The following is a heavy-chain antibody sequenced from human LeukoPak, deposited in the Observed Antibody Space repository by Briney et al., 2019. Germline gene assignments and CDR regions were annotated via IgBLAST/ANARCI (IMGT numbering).Heavy chain of an antibody. CDR3: ARIGPADISMDV. Sequence: SGTRSLTCTVSGYSISSVYYWGWIRQPPGKGREWIGSSYNSGTTYYNPSLKSRFTISVDTSKNQFSLRLSSVTAADTAVYYCARIGPADISMDVWGKGTTVTVSS. J-gene: IGHJ6*03. D-gene: IGHD2-2*01. V-gene: IGHV4-38-2*02. CDR2: SYNSGTT. CDR1: GYSISSVYY.